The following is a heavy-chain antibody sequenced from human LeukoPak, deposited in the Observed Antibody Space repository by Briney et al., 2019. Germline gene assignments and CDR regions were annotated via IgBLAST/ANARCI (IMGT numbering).Heavy chain of an antibody. V-gene: IGHV3-33*01. Sequence: PGGSLRLSCAASGFTFSSYGMHWVRQAPGKGLEWVAVIWYDGSNKYFADSVKGRFTISRDNSKNTLYLQMNSLRAEDTAVYYCASMGYRSGGSCYSGRDWYFDLWGRGTLVTVSS. CDR2: IWYDGSNK. D-gene: IGHD2-15*01. J-gene: IGHJ2*01. CDR3: ASMGYRSGGSCYSGRDWYFDL. CDR1: GFTFSSYG.